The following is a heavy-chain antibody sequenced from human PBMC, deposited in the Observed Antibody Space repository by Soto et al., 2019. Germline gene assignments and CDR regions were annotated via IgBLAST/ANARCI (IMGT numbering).Heavy chain of an antibody. V-gene: IGHV5-51*01. Sequence: GESLKISCKGSGYSFTSYWIGWVRQMPGKGLEWMGIIYPGDSDTRYSPSFQGQVTISADKSISTAYLQWSSLKASDTAMYYCARDSVDTAIGGTYYYGMDVWGQGTTVTVSS. D-gene: IGHD5-18*01. CDR3: ARDSVDTAIGGTYYYGMDV. CDR2: IYPGDSDT. CDR1: GYSFTSYW. J-gene: IGHJ6*02.